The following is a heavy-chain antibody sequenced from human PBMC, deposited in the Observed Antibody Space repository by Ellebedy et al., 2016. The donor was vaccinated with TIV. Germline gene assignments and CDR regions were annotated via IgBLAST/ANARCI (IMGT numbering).Heavy chain of an antibody. CDR1: GYTFTSYY. Sequence: ASVKVSXXASGYTFTSYYMHWVRQAPGQGLEWMGWINPNSGGTNYAQKFQGWVTMTRDTSISTAYMELSRLRSDDTAVYYCARDASGKGMDVWGQGTTGTVSS. CDR3: ARDASGKGMDV. CDR2: INPNSGGT. V-gene: IGHV1-2*04. J-gene: IGHJ6*02.